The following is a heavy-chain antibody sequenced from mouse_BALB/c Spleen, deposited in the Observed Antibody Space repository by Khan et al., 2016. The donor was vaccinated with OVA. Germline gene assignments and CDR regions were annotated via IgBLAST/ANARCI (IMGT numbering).Heavy chain of an antibody. CDR1: GFTFSTYA. Sequence: EVQLVESGGGLVKPGGSLKLSCEVSGFTFSTYAMSWVRQNSEKRLEWVASISSDGDYTFYQESVKGRVTISRDNAKSTLYLEMSSLRSDDTAMFDYSRSRSGNFGYWGQGTLLTVSA. D-gene: IGHD2-1*01. CDR2: ISSDGDYT. CDR3: SRSRSGNFGY. J-gene: IGHJ3*02. V-gene: IGHV5-9-3*01.